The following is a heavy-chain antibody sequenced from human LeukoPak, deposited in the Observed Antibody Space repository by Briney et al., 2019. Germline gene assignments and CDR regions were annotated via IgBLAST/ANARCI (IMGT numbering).Heavy chain of an antibody. CDR3: ARVFTVHTLTFDY. Sequence: SETLSLTCTVYGGSFSGYYWSWIRQPPGKGLEWIGEINHSGSTNYNPSLKSRVTISVDTSKNQFSLKLSSVTAADTAVYYCARVFTVHTLTFDYWGQGTLVTVSS. J-gene: IGHJ4*02. D-gene: IGHD4-17*01. CDR2: INHSGST. V-gene: IGHV4-34*01. CDR1: GGSFSGYY.